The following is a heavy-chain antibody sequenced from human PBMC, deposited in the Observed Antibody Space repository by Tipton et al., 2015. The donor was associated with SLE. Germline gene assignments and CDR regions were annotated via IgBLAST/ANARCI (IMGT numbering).Heavy chain of an antibody. CDR1: GFTFSRYW. CDR3: AKDFGYSYGYDAFDI. V-gene: IGHV3-7*03. D-gene: IGHD5-18*01. J-gene: IGHJ3*02. CDR2: INQDGSEK. Sequence: SLRLSCVVSGFTFSRYWMSWVRQAPGKGLEWVANINQDGSEKYHVDSVKGRFTISRDNAKNSLYLQMNSLRAEDTALYYCAKDFGYSYGYDAFDIWGQGTMVTVSS.